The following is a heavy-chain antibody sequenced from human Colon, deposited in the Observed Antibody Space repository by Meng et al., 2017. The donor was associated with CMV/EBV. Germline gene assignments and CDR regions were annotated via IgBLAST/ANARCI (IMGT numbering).Heavy chain of an antibody. CDR3: ARHADGGWYAMDV. J-gene: IGHJ6*02. CDR2: IRSDGTET. CDR1: AFTFSHYW. V-gene: IGHV3-7*02. D-gene: IGHD2-15*01. Sequence: GGSLRLSCTASAFTFSHYWMTWVRQPPGKGLEWVANIRSDGTETNHVDSLKGRFTISRDNGKNALYLQMNSLRVKDTAVYYCARHADGGWYAMDVWGHGTTVTVSS.